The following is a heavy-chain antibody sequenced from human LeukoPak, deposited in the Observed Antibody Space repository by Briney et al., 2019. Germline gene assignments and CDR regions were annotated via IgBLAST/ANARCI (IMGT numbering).Heavy chain of an antibody. Sequence: PGGSLRLSCAASGFTVSSNYMSWVRQAPGKGLEWVSYISSRGSSIQYADSVKGRFTISRDNAKNSLYLQMDSLRDDDTAVYYCARTYNSGWYFDYWGQGTLVTVSS. J-gene: IGHJ4*02. CDR2: ISSRGSSI. V-gene: IGHV3-48*02. CDR1: GFTVSSNY. CDR3: ARTYNSGWYFDY. D-gene: IGHD6-19*01.